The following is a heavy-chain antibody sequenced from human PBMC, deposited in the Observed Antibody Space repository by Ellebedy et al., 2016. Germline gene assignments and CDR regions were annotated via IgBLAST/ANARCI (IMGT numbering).Heavy chain of an antibody. V-gene: IGHV1-69*04. J-gene: IGHJ6*02. Sequence: ASVKVSCKASGYTFTSYDINWVRQATGQGLEWMGRIIPILGIANYAQKFQGRVTITADKSTTTAYMELSSLRSEDAAVYYCARTPRTYYYDMDVWGQGTTVTVS. CDR2: IIPILGIA. CDR3: ARTPRTYYYDMDV. CDR1: GYTFTSYD.